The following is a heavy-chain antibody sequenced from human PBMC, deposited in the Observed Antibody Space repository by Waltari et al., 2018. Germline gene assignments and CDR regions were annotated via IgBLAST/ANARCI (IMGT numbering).Heavy chain of an antibody. D-gene: IGHD5-12*01. Sequence: VQLQESGPGLVKPSETLSLTCTVSGGSISSHYWSWIRQPPGKGLEWVSSISSSSSYIYYADSVNGRFTISRDNAKNSLYLQMNSLRAEDTAVYYCARYLDIVATITDYYYMDVWGKGTTVTVSS. CDR3: ARYLDIVATITDYYYMDV. CDR2: ISSSSSYI. J-gene: IGHJ6*03. CDR1: GGSISSHY. V-gene: IGHV3-21*01.